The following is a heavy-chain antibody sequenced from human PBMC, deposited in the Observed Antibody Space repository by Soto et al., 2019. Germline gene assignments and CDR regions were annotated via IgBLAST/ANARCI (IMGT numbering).Heavy chain of an antibody. CDR2: IYYSGST. J-gene: IGHJ3*02. CDR1: GGSISSYY. CDR3: ARQQWLVLNAFDI. D-gene: IGHD6-19*01. V-gene: IGHV4-59*01. Sequence: QVQLQESGPGLVKPSETLSLTCTVSGGSISSYYWSWIRQPPGKGLEWIGYIYYSGSTNYNPSLKSRVTISVDTSKNQFSLKLSSVAAADTAVYYCARQQWLVLNAFDIWGQGTMVTVSS.